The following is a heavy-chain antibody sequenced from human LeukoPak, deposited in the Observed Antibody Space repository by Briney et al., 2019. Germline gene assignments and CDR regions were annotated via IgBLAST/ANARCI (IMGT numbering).Heavy chain of an antibody. V-gene: IGHV4-4*07. J-gene: IGHJ6*03. D-gene: IGHD6-6*01. CDR1: GGSISSYY. CDR3: ARDQIAARRGIYYYYMDV. CDR2: IYTSGST. Sequence: SETLPLTCTVSGGSISSYYWSWIRQPAGKGLEWIGGIYTSGSTNYNPSLKSRVTMSVDTSKNQFSLKLSSVTAADTAVYYCARDQIAARRGIYYYYMDVWGKGTTVTVSS.